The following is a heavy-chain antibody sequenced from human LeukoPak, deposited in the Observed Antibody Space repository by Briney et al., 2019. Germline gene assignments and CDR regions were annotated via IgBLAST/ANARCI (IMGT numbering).Heavy chain of an antibody. CDR1: GGSISSYY. D-gene: IGHD3-9*01. CDR2: IYYSGST. V-gene: IGHV4-59*01. CDR3: AGQTTTYYDILTGYYKQYYFDY. Sequence: SETLSITCTVSGGSISSYYWSWIRQPPGKGLEWIGYIYYSGSTNYNPSLKSRVTISVDTSKNQFSLKLSSVTAADTAVYYCAGQTTTYYDILTGYYKQYYFDYWGQGTLVTVSS. J-gene: IGHJ4*02.